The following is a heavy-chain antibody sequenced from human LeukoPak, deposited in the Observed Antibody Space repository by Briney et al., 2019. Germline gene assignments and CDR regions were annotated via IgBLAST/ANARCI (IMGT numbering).Heavy chain of an antibody. CDR2: ISSSSSTI. V-gene: IGHV3-48*01. Sequence: GGSLRLSCAASGFTFSSVSMSWVRQAPGKGLEWISYISSSSSTIYYADSVKGRFTISRDNAKNSVYLQMNSLRAEDTAVYSCARARSGNYFDYWGQGNLVTVSS. CDR3: ARARSGNYFDY. J-gene: IGHJ4*02. D-gene: IGHD3-3*01. CDR1: GFTFSSVS.